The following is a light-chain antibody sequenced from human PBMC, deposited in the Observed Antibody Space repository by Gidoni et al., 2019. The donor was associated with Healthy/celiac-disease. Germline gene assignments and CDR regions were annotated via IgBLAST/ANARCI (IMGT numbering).Light chain of an antibody. CDR2: GAS. CDR1: QSVSSSY. V-gene: IGKV3-20*01. CDR3: QQYGSSTT. J-gene: IGKJ1*01. Sequence: EIVLTQSPGTLSLSPGERATLSCRASQSVSSSYLSWYQQKPGPAPRLLIYGASSRATGIPDRFSGSGSGTDFTLTISRLEPEDFAVYYWQQYGSSTTFGQGTKVEIK.